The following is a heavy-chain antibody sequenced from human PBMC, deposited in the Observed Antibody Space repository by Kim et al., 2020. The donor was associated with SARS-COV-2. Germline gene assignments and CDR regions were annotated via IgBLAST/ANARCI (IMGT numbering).Heavy chain of an antibody. CDR3: ARFASCSSTSCYVVDGMDV. Sequence: ASVKVSCKASGYTFTSYGISWVRQAPGQGLEWMGWISAYNGNTNYAQKLQGRVTMTTDTSTSTAYMELRSLRSDDTAVYYCARFASCSSTSCYVVDGMDVWGQGTTVTVSS. J-gene: IGHJ6*02. V-gene: IGHV1-18*01. D-gene: IGHD2-2*01. CDR1: GYTFTSYG. CDR2: ISAYNGNT.